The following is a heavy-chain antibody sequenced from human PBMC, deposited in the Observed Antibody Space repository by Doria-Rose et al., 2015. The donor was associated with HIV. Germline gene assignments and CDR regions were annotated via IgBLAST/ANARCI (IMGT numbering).Heavy chain of an antibody. J-gene: IGHJ4*02. Sequence: SGPVLVKPTETLTLTCTVSGVSLSSPRMGVGWIRQPPGKALEWLANIFSDDERSYKASLKSRLTISRGTSKSQVVLTMTDMDPVDTATYYCARIKSSRWYHKYYFDFWGQGTLVIVSA. CDR2: IFSDDER. V-gene: IGHV2-26*01. CDR3: ARIKSSRWYHKYYFDF. CDR1: GVSLSSPRMG. D-gene: IGHD6-13*01.